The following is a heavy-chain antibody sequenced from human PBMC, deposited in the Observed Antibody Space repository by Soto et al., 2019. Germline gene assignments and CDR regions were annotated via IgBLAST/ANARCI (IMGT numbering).Heavy chain of an antibody. D-gene: IGHD1-26*01. CDR3: GRHRETWPIDY. J-gene: IGHJ4*02. CDR2: VYPGDSDT. V-gene: IGHV5-51*01. Sequence: GESLKISCKASGYRFNSDWMGWVRQMPGKGLEWMGIVYPGDSDTRYSPSFDGQVTISADQSISTAYLEWSSLKASDTAIYYCGRHRETWPIDYWGQGTLVTVSS. CDR1: GYRFNSDW.